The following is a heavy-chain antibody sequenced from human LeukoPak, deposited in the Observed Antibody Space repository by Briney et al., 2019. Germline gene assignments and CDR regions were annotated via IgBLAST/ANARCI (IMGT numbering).Heavy chain of an antibody. V-gene: IGHV3-30*19. CDR1: GFTFSSYG. CDR2: ISYDGSNK. Sequence: PGGSLRLSCAASGFTFSSYGMHWVRQAPGKGLEWVAVISYDGSNKYYADSVKGRFTISRDNSKNTLYLQMNSLRAEDTAVYYCARGAATPQFYGMDVWGQGTTVTVSS. D-gene: IGHD2-15*01. CDR3: ARGAATPQFYGMDV. J-gene: IGHJ6*02.